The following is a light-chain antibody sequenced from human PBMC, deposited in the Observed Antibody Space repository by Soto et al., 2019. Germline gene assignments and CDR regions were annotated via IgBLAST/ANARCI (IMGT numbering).Light chain of an antibody. CDR2: DVS. Sequence: QSVLTQPASVSDSPGQSITISCTGTSSDVGGSNFVSWYQQHPGKPPKLIIYDVSKRPSGVPDRFSGSKSGNTASLTISGLQAEDEADYYCCSYAGSYTSYVFGTGTKVTVL. J-gene: IGLJ1*01. CDR3: CSYAGSYTSYV. CDR1: SSDVGGSNF. V-gene: IGLV2-11*01.